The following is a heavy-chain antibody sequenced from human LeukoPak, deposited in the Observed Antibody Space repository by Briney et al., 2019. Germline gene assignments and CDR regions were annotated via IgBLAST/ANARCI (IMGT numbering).Heavy chain of an antibody. V-gene: IGHV1-69*05. CDR1: GYTFTSYG. CDR3: ARDVHGDYGSGWFDP. D-gene: IGHD4-17*01. J-gene: IGHJ5*02. Sequence: SVKVSCKASGYTFTSYGISWVRQAPGQGLEWLGGIMPLFGTAGYAQKFQGRVTITKGESTRTVYLELTSLTSDDTAVYYCARDVHGDYGSGWFDPWGQGTLVSVSS. CDR2: IMPLFGTA.